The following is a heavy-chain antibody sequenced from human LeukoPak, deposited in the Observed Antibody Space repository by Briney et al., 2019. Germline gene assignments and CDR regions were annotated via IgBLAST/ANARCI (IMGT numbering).Heavy chain of an antibody. J-gene: IGHJ5*02. CDR3: ARDQGIAAPTNWFDP. V-gene: IGHV1-18*01. Sequence: GSSVKVSCKASGYTFTSYGISGVRQAPGQGLEWMGWISAYNGNTNYALKLQGRVTMTTDTSTSTAYLELRSLRSDDTAVYYCARDQGIAAPTNWFDPWGQGTLVTVSS. CDR2: ISAYNGNT. CDR1: GYTFTSYG. D-gene: IGHD6-13*01.